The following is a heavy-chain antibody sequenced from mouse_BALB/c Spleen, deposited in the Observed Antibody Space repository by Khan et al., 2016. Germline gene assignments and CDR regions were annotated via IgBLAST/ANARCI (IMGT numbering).Heavy chain of an antibody. CDR2: ISYSGNT. CDR1: GDSITSGY. CDR3: ARSNRNDAWFAY. Sequence: EVQLQESGPSLVKPSQTLSLTCSVTGDSITSGYWNWIRKFPGNKFEYMGYISYSGNTYYNPFLKSRISITRDTSKNQHYLQLISVTTEDTATYYCARSNRNDAWFAYWGQGTLVTVSA. V-gene: IGHV3-8*02. J-gene: IGHJ3*01. D-gene: IGHD2-14*01.